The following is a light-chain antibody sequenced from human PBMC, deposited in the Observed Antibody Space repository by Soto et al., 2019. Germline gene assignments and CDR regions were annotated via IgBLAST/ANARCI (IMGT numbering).Light chain of an antibody. V-gene: IGLV2-14*01. Sequence: QSALTQPASVSGSPGQSITISCSGTSSDIGAYDHVAWYQQFTGKSSKLMIYSVSNRPSGVSNRFSGSKSGNTASLTISGLQAEDEADYYCISYTVSRSYVFGSGTKLTVL. CDR3: ISYTVSRSYV. J-gene: IGLJ1*01. CDR1: SSDIGAYDH. CDR2: SVS.